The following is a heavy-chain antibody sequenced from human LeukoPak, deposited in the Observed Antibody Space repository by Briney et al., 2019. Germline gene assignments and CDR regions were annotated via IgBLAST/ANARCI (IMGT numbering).Heavy chain of an antibody. CDR1: GFTVSSNY. CDR2: IYSGGST. CDR3: ARVVVAAFDAFDI. J-gene: IGHJ3*02. Sequence: GGSLRLSCAASGFTVSSNYISWVRQAPGKGLEWVSVIYSGGSTYYADSVKGRFTISRDNSKNTLYLQMSSLRAEDTAVYYCARVVVAAFDAFDIWGQGTLVTVSS. V-gene: IGHV3-66*01. D-gene: IGHD2-15*01.